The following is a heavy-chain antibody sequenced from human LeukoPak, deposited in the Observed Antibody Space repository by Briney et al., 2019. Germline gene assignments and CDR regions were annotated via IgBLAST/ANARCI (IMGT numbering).Heavy chain of an antibody. D-gene: IGHD3-3*01. CDR2: IYYSGST. CDR1: GGSISSSSYY. CDR3: ARHWYYDFWSGYYPDDAFDI. J-gene: IGHJ3*02. Sequence: SETLSLTCTVSGGSISSSSYYWGWIRQPPGKGLEWIGSIYYSGSTYYNPSLKSRVTISVDTSKNQFSLKLSSVTAADTAVYYCARHWYYDFWSGYYPDDAFDIWGQGTMVTVSS. V-gene: IGHV4-39*01.